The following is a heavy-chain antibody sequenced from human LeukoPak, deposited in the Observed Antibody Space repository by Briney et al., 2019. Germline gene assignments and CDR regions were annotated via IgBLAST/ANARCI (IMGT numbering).Heavy chain of an antibody. J-gene: IGHJ4*02. V-gene: IGHV3-23*01. CDR1: GLAFSSYA. Sequence: TGGSLRLSCAASGLAFSSYAMSWVRQAPGKGLEWVSTISVASNTFYADSVKGRFTISRDNSRNTVYLQMTSLRAGDTAVYYCADYGVSGVRNNFYWGQGTLVTVSS. CDR3: ADYGVSGVRNNFY. D-gene: IGHD3-3*01. CDR2: ISVASNT.